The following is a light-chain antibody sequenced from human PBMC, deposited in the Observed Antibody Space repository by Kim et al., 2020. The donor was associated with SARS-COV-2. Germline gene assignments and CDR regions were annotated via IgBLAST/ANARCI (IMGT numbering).Light chain of an antibody. CDR1: QSVTNAY. V-gene: IGKV3-20*01. Sequence: EIVLTQSPGTLSLSPGERATLSCRASQSVTNAYLAWYQQKPGQAPRLLIHGAAYRATGIPDRFSGSGSGPDFTLTISRLEPEDFAVYYCQQYGSSPYTFGQGTTLEI. J-gene: IGKJ2*01. CDR3: QQYGSSPYT. CDR2: GAA.